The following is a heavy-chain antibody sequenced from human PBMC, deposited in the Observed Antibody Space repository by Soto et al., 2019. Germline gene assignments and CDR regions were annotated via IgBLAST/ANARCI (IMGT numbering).Heavy chain of an antibody. J-gene: IGHJ4*02. CDR2: IYYSGST. V-gene: IGHV4-39*01. CDR3: ARHYGSSWLGGDY. D-gene: IGHD6-13*01. CDR1: GGSISSSSYY. Sequence: SETLSLTCTVSGGSISSSSYYWGWIRQPPGKGLEWIGSIYYSGSTYYNPSLKSRVTISVDTSKNQFSLKLSSVTAADTAVYYCARHYGSSWLGGDYWGQGTLVTVSS.